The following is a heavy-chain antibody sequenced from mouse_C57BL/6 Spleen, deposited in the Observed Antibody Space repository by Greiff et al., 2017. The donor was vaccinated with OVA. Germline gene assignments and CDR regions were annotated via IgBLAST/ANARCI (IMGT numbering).Heavy chain of an antibody. V-gene: IGHV14-4*01. CDR2: IDPENGDT. Sequence: VQLKESGAELVRPGASVKLSCTASGFNIKDDYMHWVKQRPEQGLEWIGWIDPENGDTEYASKFQGKATITADTSSNTAYLQLSSLTSEDTAVYYCTTSRDSSGKIPYWGQGTTLTVSS. J-gene: IGHJ2*01. CDR1: GFNIKDDY. D-gene: IGHD3-2*02. CDR3: TTSRDSSGKIPY.